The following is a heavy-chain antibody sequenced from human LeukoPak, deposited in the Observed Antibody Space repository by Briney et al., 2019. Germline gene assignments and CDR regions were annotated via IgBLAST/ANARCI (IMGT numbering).Heavy chain of an antibody. CDR3: ARDFSVRYCSSTSCYGDYYYGMDV. CDR2: ISYDGSNK. Sequence: GRSLRLSCAASGLTFSSYAMHWVRQAPGKGLEWVAVISYDGSNKYYADSVKGRFTISRDNSKNTLYLQMNSLRAEDTAVYYCARDFSVRYCSSTSCYGDYYYGMDVWGQGTTVTVSS. D-gene: IGHD2-2*01. J-gene: IGHJ6*02. V-gene: IGHV3-30*04. CDR1: GLTFSSYA.